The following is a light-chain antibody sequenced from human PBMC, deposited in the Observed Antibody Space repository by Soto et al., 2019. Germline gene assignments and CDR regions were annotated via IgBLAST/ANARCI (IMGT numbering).Light chain of an antibody. V-gene: IGLV2-11*01. J-gene: IGLJ1*01. CDR3: CSYAGSYSDV. CDR1: SSDVGGYNY. Sequence: QSVLTQPRSVSGSPGQSVAISCTGTSSDVGGYNYVSWYQQHPGKAPKLMIYDVTKRPSGVPDRFSASKSGNTASLTISGLQADDEADYYCCSYAGSYSDVF. CDR2: DVT.